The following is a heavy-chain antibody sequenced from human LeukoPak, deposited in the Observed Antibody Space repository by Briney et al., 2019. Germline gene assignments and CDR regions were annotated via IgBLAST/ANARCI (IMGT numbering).Heavy chain of an antibody. CDR3: AKDYEPLVGVHRWGDWFDP. D-gene: IGHD1-26*01. CDR2: ISSSSSHI. CDR1: GFTFSSYN. V-gene: IGHV3-21*04. J-gene: IGHJ5*02. Sequence: GGSLRLSCAASGFTFSSYNMNWVRQAPGKGLEWVSSISSSSSHIYYADSVKGRFTISRDNAKNSLYLQMNSLRAEDTAVYYCAKDYEPLVGVHRWGDWFDPWGQGTLVTVSP.